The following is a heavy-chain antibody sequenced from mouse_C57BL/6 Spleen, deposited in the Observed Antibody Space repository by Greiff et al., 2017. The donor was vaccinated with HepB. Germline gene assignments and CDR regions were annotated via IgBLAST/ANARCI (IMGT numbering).Heavy chain of an antibody. CDR1: GFTFSSYA. D-gene: IGHD4-1*01. Sequence: EVKLMESGGGLVKPGGSLKLSCAASGFTFSSYAMSWVRQTPEKRLEWVATISDGGSYTYYPDNVKGRFTISRDNAKNNLYLQMSHLKSEDTAMYYCAREKLGQGFDYWGQGTTLTVSS. V-gene: IGHV5-4*01. CDR3: AREKLGQGFDY. CDR2: ISDGGSYT. J-gene: IGHJ2*01.